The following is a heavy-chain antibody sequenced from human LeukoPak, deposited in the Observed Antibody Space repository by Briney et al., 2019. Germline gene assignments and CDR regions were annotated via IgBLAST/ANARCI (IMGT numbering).Heavy chain of an antibody. CDR2: IIPIFGTA. Sequence: SVKVSCKASGGTFSSYAISWVRQAPGQGLEWMGGIIPIFGTANYAQKFQGRVTITTDESTSTAYMELSSLRSEDTAVYYCARDLGLGYPFLFYWGQGTLVTVSS. V-gene: IGHV1-69*05. CDR3: ARDLGLGYPFLFY. J-gene: IGHJ4*02. CDR1: GGTFSSYA. D-gene: IGHD2/OR15-2a*01.